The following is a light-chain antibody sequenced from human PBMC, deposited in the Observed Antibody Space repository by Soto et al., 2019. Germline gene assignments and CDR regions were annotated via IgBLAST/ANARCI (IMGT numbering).Light chain of an antibody. Sequence: EIELTQSPGTLSLSPGARVTLSCRASQTVRSTYLAWYQQKPGQPPRLLIYGASNRATGIPDRFSGSGSGTDFTLTISSLEPEDFAVYYCQQRSNWPAITFGQGTRLEIK. CDR3: QQRSNWPAIT. J-gene: IGKJ5*01. V-gene: IGKV3D-20*02. CDR2: GAS. CDR1: QTVRSTY.